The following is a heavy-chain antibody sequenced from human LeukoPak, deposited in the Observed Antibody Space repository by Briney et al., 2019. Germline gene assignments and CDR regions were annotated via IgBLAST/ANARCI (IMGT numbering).Heavy chain of an antibody. V-gene: IGHV3-33*01. CDR3: ARGSRIYGSGSSDY. CDR2: IWYDGSNK. J-gene: IGHJ4*02. D-gene: IGHD3-10*01. Sequence: SGGSLRLSCAASGFTFSSYGMHWVRQAPGKRLEWVAVIWYDGSNKYYADSVKGRFTISRDNPKNTLYLQMNSLRVEDTAVYYCARGSRIYGSGSSDYWGQGTLVTVSS. CDR1: GFTFSSYG.